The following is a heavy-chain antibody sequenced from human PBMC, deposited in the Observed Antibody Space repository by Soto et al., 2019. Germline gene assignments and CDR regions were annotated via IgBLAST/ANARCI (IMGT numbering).Heavy chain of an antibody. CDR2: IYWDDDK. D-gene: IGHD6-6*01. V-gene: IGHV2-5*02. Sequence: SGPTLVNPTQTLTLTCTFSGFSLSTSDVGVGLIGQPPGKALEWLAIIYWDDDKRYSPSLKSRLTITKDTSKNQVVLTVTNMDPVDTATYYCAHSKYSRSSFDYWGQGTLVTVSS. CDR1: GFSLSTSDVG. CDR3: AHSKYSRSSFDY. J-gene: IGHJ4*02.